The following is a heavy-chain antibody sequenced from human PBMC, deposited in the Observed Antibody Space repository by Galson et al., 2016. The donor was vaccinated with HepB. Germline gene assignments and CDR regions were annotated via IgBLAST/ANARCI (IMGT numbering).Heavy chain of an antibody. Sequence: SLRLSCAASGFTFRRFWMTWVRQAPGKGLEWVGFIRCKTYGGTSEYAASVKGRFTISRDDSRNIAFLQMNRLKTEDTAVYYCTRDSLTYHYDTSGYSDLDYWGQGTLVTVSS. CDR1: GFTFRRFW. J-gene: IGHJ4*02. CDR3: TRDSLTYHYDTSGYSDLDY. D-gene: IGHD3-22*01. V-gene: IGHV3-49*04. CDR2: IRCKTYGGTS.